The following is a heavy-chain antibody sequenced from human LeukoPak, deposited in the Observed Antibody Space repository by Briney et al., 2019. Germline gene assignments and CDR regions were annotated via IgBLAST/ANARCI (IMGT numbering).Heavy chain of an antibody. CDR1: GFTFGDYA. J-gene: IGHJ6*02. CDR2: IRSKAYGGTT. Sequence: GGSLRLSCTASGFTFGDYAMSWVRQAPGKGLEWVGLIRSKAYGGTTEYAASVKGRFTISRDDSKSIAYLQMNSLKTEDTAVYYCTSSYGMDVWGQGTTVTVSS. CDR3: TSSYGMDV. V-gene: IGHV3-49*04.